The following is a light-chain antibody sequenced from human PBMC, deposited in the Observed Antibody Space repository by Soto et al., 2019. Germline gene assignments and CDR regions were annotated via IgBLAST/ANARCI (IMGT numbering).Light chain of an antibody. CDR2: DVT. CDR3: HSYTTSTSFV. V-gene: IGLV2-14*01. J-gene: IGLJ1*01. CDR1: SNDIATYNF. Sequence: QSVLTQPASVSGSPGQSITISCTGTSNDIATYNFVSWYQQHPGKAPKLLIYDVTNRPSGVSDRFSGSKSGSTASLTISGLQAEDEADYYCHSYTTSTSFVFGTGTKVTVL.